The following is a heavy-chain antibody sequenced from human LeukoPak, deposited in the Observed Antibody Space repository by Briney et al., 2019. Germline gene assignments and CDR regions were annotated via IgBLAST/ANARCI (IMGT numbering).Heavy chain of an antibody. J-gene: IGHJ4*02. CDR2: ISGSGGST. CDR3: AKAVMETHHAVDY. CDR1: GFTFSNYA. D-gene: IGHD1-14*01. Sequence: GGSLRLSCAASGFTFSNYAMSWVRQAPGKGLEWVSAISGSGGSTYSADSVKGRFTISRDNSKNTVHLQMNSLRAEDTAVYCCAKAVMETHHAVDYWSQGTLVTVSS. V-gene: IGHV3-23*01.